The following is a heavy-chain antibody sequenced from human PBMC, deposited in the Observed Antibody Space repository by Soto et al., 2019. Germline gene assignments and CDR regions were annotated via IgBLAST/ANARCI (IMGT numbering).Heavy chain of an antibody. CDR3: ARDAGSGDHDSGYHYAFDC. J-gene: IGHJ4*02. CDR2: FSNSVSTM. Sequence: GSLRLSCAASGFPFSDYYMSWIRQAPGKGLEWVSYFSNSVSTMFYADSVKGRFTISRDNAKNSVYLHMHSLRAEDTAVYYCARDAGSGDHDSGYHYAFDCWGKGNMVTVSA. V-gene: IGHV3-11*01. CDR1: GFPFSDYY. D-gene: IGHD3-22*01.